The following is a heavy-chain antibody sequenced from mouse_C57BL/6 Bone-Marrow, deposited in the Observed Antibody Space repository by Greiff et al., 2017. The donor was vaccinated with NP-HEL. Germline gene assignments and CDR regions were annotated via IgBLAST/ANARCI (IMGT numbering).Heavy chain of an antibody. J-gene: IGHJ3*01. CDR2: ILPGSGST. CDR1: VYTFTGYW. V-gene: IGHV1-9*01. CDR3: GRNDSSSHGLFAY. D-gene: IGHD1-1*01. Sequence: VKLVESGAELMKPGASVKPSCKATVYTFTGYWIEWVKQRPGHGLERSGEILPGSGSTNYNEKFKGKATFTADTSSNTAYIQLSSLATEDSTIYYCGRNDSSSHGLFAYWGEGALVTGSA.